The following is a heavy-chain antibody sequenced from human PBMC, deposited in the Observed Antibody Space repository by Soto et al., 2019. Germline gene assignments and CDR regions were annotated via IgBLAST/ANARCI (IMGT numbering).Heavy chain of an antibody. J-gene: IGHJ3*02. CDR3: AKDGAGGLEVRLGAFDI. CDR2: LSGVGGIT. D-gene: IGHD3-16*01. V-gene: IGHV3-23*01. CDR1: GVTFSTYG. Sequence: GGSLRLSCAASGVTFSTYGMSWVRQAPGKGLEWVSALSGVGGITYYADSVKGRFTISRDNSKNTLYLQMNSLRAEDTAVYYCAKDGAGGLEVRLGAFDIWGQGTMVTVSS.